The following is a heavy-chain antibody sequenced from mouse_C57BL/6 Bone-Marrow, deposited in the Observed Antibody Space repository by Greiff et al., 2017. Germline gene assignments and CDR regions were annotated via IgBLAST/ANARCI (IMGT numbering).Heavy chain of an antibody. CDR3: ARDLYYSNSWYFDV. V-gene: IGHV5-16*01. J-gene: IGHJ1*03. Sequence: DVKLVESEGGLVQPGSSMKLSCTASGFTFSDYYMAWVRQVPEKGLEWVANINYDGSSTYYLDSLKSRFIISRDNAKNILYLQMSSLKSEDTATYYCARDLYYSNSWYFDVWGTGTTVTVSS. CDR1: GFTFSDYY. CDR2: INYDGSST. D-gene: IGHD2-5*01.